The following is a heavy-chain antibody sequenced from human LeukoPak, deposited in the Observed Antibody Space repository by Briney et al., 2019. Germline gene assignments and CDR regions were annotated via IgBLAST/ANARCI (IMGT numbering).Heavy chain of an antibody. CDR2: ISPTSSYM. D-gene: IGHD3-22*01. J-gene: IGHJ4*02. V-gene: IGHV3-21*04. CDR3: ARTDDSSGYYRD. CDR1: GFTFTDFY. Sequence: GSLRLSCAASGFTFTDFYMNWVRQAPGKGLEWVSWISPTSSYMYYADSVKGRFTISRDNAKNSLYLQMNSLRAEDTAVYYCARTDDSSGYYRDWGQGTLVTVSS.